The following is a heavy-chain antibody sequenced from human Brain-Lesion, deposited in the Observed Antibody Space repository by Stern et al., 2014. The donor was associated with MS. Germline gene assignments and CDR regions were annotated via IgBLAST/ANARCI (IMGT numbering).Heavy chain of an antibody. Sequence: QVQLVESGGGVVQPGRPLRLSCVASGFTFGSCAMHWVRQAPGKGLEWVAGASYAGSNKDYADSVKGRFTISRDNSQHTLYMKMSSLRPEDTAVYYCAKDRQYLTYFFDHWGQGSLVTVSS. CDR2: ASYAGSNK. CDR1: GFTFGSCA. D-gene: IGHD2/OR15-2a*01. V-gene: IGHV3-30*18. CDR3: AKDRQYLTYFFDH. J-gene: IGHJ5*02.